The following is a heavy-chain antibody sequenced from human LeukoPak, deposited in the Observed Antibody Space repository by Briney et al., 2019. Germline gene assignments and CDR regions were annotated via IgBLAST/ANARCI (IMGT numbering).Heavy chain of an antibody. CDR3: ARHTHYGFDY. D-gene: IGHD4-17*01. J-gene: IGHJ4*02. V-gene: IGHV4-4*09. CDR1: GGSISSYY. Sequence: SETLSLTCTVSGGSISSYYWSWIRQPPREGLEWIGYIYTSGSTNYNPSLKSRVTISVDTSKNQFSLKLSSVTAADTAVYYCARHTHYGFDYWGQGTLVTVSS. CDR2: IYTSGST.